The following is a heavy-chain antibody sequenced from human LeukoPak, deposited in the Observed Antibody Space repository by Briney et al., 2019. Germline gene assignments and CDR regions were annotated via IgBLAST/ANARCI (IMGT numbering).Heavy chain of an antibody. CDR1: GFTFSSYS. D-gene: IGHD3-22*01. V-gene: IGHV3-21*01. CDR3: ARSSGYYYYYFDY. J-gene: IGHJ4*02. CDR2: ISSSSYI. Sequence: GGSLRLSCAASGFTFSSYSMNWVRQAPGKGLEWVSSISSSSYIYYADSVKGRFTISRDNAKNSLYLQMNSLRAEDTAVYYCARSSGYYYYYFDYWGQGTLVTVSS.